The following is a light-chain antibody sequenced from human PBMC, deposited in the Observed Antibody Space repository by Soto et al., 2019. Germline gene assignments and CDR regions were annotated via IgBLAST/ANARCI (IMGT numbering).Light chain of an antibody. CDR1: QSIYGSY. V-gene: IGKV3-20*01. Sequence: EIVLTQSPGTLSLSPGERAALSSWASQSIYGSYLAWYQQKPGQAPRLLIYAASSRATGIPERFSGSGSGTDFTLTISRLEPEDFAVYYCQQYGNSPYTFGQGTKVEIK. J-gene: IGKJ2*01. CDR2: AAS. CDR3: QQYGNSPYT.